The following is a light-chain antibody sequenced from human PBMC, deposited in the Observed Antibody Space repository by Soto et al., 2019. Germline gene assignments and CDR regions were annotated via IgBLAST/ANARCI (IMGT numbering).Light chain of an antibody. CDR1: QSISSNY. J-gene: IGKJ3*01. CDR3: QQYGSSPLT. Sequence: EIVLTQSPGTLSLSPGERATLSCWASQSISSNYLAWYQQKPGQPPRRLISGSSIRATGIPKRFSGSASGTNFTRTSSRLEPEDFAVFYCQQYGSSPLTFGTGTNVDFK. V-gene: IGKV3-20*01. CDR2: GSS.